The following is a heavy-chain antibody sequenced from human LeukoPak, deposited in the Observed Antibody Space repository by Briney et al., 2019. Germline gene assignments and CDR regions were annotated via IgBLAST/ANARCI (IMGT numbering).Heavy chain of an antibody. CDR2: ISGSGGST. D-gene: IGHD1-26*01. CDR3: AKDVGHNWFDP. J-gene: IGHJ5*02. CDR1: GFTFSSYA. V-gene: IGHV3-23*01. Sequence: GASLRLSCAASGFTFSSYAMSWVRPAPGKGLEWVSVISGSGGSTYYADSVKGRFTISRDNSKNTLYLQMNSLRAEDTAVYYCAKDVGHNWFDPWGQGTLVTVSS.